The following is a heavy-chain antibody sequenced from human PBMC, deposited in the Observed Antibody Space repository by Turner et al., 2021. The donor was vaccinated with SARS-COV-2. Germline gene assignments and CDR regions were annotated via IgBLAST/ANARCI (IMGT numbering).Heavy chain of an antibody. Sequence: QVQLVQSGAEVKKPGASLKVSCKASGYTFTSYGISWVRQAPGQGLEWMGWISAYNGYTNYAQKPQGRATMTTETTTCTAYMELRSLRYDDTAGYYGARAYGSGSYGHYYGMDVWGQGTTVTVSS. CDR2: ISAYNGYT. CDR3: ARAYGSGSYGHYYGMDV. V-gene: IGHV1-18*01. CDR1: GYTFTSYG. J-gene: IGHJ6*02. D-gene: IGHD3-10*01.